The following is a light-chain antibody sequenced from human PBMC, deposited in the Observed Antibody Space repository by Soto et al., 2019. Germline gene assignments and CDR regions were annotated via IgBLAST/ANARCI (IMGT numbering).Light chain of an antibody. Sequence: EIVMTQSPAILSASPGDRATLSCRASQSVRNNVAWYQQKPGQAPRLLIHYASTRAPGIPARFNGSGSGTEFTLTLTSLQSEDFALYCGHQYNNCPPITFGQGTRLEIK. V-gene: IGKV3-15*01. CDR1: QSVRNN. J-gene: IGKJ5*01. CDR3: HQYNNCPPIT. CDR2: YAS.